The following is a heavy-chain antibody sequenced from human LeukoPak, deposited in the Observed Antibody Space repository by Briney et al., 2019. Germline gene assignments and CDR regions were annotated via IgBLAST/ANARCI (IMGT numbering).Heavy chain of an antibody. Sequence: GASVKVSCKASGFSFYDNYQYLYWVRQAPGQGLVSMGCIHPKSGNTEYPQKFQGRVTLTRDTSINTAYMELRDLTSDDTAVYFCARDGPSGTPEFDYWGQGTLVTVSS. CDR2: IHPKSGNT. J-gene: IGHJ4*02. CDR1: GFSFYDNYQY. CDR3: ARDGPSGTPEFDY. V-gene: IGHV1-2*02.